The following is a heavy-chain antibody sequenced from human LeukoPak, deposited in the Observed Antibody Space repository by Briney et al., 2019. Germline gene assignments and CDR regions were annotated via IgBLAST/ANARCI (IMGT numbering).Heavy chain of an antibody. V-gene: IGHV4-61*05. Sequence: PSETLSLTCTVSGGSISSSSYYWSWIRQPPGKGLEWIGYIYSSETTNYKPSLKSRVTISADTSKNQFSLKLTSVTAADTAIYYCARRNDFDIWGQGTMVTVSS. CDR3: ARRNDFDI. J-gene: IGHJ3*02. CDR1: GGSISSSSYY. CDR2: IYSSETT.